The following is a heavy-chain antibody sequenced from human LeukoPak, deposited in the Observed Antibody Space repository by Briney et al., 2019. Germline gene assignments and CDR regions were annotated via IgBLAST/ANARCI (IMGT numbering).Heavy chain of an antibody. D-gene: IGHD5-24*01. CDR1: GGTFSSYA. Sequence: GASVKVSCKASGGTFSSYAISWVRQAPGQGLEWMGGIIPIFGTANYAQKFQGRVTITADESTSTAYMELSSLRSEDTAVYYCARDRGDGYPNGFDYWGQGTLVTVSS. V-gene: IGHV1-69*13. CDR2: IIPIFGTA. J-gene: IGHJ4*02. CDR3: ARDRGDGYPNGFDY.